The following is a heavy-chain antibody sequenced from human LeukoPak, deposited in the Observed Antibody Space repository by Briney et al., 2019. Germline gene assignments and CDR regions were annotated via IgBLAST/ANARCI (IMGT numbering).Heavy chain of an antibody. CDR3: ARGSWFGELSFWFDP. CDR2: IYYSGST. CDR1: GGSISSSSYY. D-gene: IGHD3-10*01. Sequence: SETLSLTCTVSGGSISSSSYYWGWIRQPPGKGLEWIGSIYYSGSTYYNPSLKSRVTISVDTSKTQFSLKLSSVTAADTAVYYCARGSWFGELSFWFDPWGQGTLVTVSS. J-gene: IGHJ5*02. V-gene: IGHV4-39*01.